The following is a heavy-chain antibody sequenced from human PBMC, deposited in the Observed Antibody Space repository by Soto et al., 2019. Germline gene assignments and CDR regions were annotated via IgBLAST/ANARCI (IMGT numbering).Heavy chain of an antibody. Sequence: QELLVESGGGVVRPGSPLRLSCVTSGIIFEAHAFHWVRQAPGKGLKWVALIWYGGTTYYEDSVQGRFTISRDNSKKTVFLQMNHLRPEDSGVYYCARVRNNNDKRLDVWGQGTTVNVSS. D-gene: IGHD2-8*01. CDR1: GIIFEAHA. CDR3: ARVRNNNDKRLDV. J-gene: IGHJ6*02. CDR2: IWYGGTT. V-gene: IGHV3-33*01.